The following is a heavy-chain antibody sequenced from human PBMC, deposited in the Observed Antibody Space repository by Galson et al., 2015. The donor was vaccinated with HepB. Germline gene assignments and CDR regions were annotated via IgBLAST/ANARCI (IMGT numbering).Heavy chain of an antibody. D-gene: IGHD6-6*01. CDR3: AAARPGDRRWYFDL. V-gene: IGHV3-21*01. CDR2: ISSSSSYI. J-gene: IGHJ2*01. Sequence: SLRLSCAASGFTFSNVRMSWVRQAPGKGLEWVSSISSSSSYIYYADSVKGRFTISRDNAKNSLYLQMNSLRAEDTAVYYCAAARPGDRRWYFDLWGRGTLVTVSS. CDR1: GFTFSNVR.